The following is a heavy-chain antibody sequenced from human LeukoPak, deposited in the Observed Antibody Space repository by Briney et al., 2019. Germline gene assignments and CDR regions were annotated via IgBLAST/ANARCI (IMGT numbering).Heavy chain of an antibody. CDR2: INHSGST. V-gene: IGHV4-34*01. Sequence: SETLSLTCAVYGGSFSGYYWSWIRQPPGKGLEWIGEINHSGSTNYNPSLKSRVTISVDTSKNQFSLKLSSVTAADTAVYYCARAGRRLRFSYYCYYMDVWGKGTTVTVSS. CDR3: ARAGRRLRFSYYCYYMDV. D-gene: IGHD1-26*01. CDR1: GGSFSGYY. J-gene: IGHJ6*03.